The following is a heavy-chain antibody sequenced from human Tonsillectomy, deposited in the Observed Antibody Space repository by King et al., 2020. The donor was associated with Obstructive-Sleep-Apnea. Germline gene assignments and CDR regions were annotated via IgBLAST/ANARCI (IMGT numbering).Heavy chain of an antibody. CDR1: GFTFSSYS. D-gene: IGHD3-3*01. CDR2: ISSSCSTI. CDR3: ARERQSAAGVAFDI. V-gene: IGHV3-48*04. J-gene: IGHJ3*02. Sequence: VQLVESGGGLVQPGGSLRLSCAAAGFTFSSYSMNWVRQAPGKGLEGVAYISSSCSTIYYADSVKGRFTISRDNAKNSLYLQMNSLRAEDTAVYYCARERQSAAGVAFDIWGQGTMVTVSS.